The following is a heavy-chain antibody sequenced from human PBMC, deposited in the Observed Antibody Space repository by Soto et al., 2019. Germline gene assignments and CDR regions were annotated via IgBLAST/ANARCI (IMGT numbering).Heavy chain of an antibody. CDR1: HYTFITYG. CDR2: ITPYNGNT. J-gene: IGHJ4*02. CDR3: ARDTSFYFDY. Sequence: GASVKVSCKASHYTFITYGITWVRQAPGQGLEWVGWITPYNGNTNYGQNFQGRVTMTADTSTSTAYMELGSLTTDDTAVYYCARDTSFYFDYWGQGTRVTVSS. V-gene: IGHV1-18*01. D-gene: IGHD2-2*01.